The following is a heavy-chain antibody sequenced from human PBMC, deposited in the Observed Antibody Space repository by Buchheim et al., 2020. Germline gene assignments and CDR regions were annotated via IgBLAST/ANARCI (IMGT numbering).Heavy chain of an antibody. D-gene: IGHD3-22*01. J-gene: IGHJ4*02. V-gene: IGHV3-33*01. Sequence: VQLVESGGGLVQPGRSLRLSCAASRFTFSSYGMHWVRQAPGKGLEWVAVIWYDGSHKYYADSVKGRFTISRDNSKNTLYLQMNSLRAEDTAVYYCARDPLYYYDSSGYFFDYWGQGTL. CDR3: ARDPLYYYDSSGYFFDY. CDR2: IWYDGSHK. CDR1: RFTFSSYG.